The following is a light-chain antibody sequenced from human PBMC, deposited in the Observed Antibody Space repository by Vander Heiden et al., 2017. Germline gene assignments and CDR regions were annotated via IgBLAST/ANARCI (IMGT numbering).Light chain of an antibody. CDR2: KSS. J-gene: IGKJ1*01. V-gene: IGKV1-5*03. CDR1: QVVVTW. CDR3: QQYYNFWT. Sequence: DIQMTRSPSSLSASVVVSFTITCRASQVVVTWLAWYQQKPGRSPKLLISKSSSLEIGVPSRFSGSGSGTEFTLSIISLQPDDFGTYYCQQYYNFWTFGQGTKVEIK.